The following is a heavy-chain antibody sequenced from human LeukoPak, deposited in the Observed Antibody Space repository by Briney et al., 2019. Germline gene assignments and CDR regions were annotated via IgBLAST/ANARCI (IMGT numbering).Heavy chain of an antibody. CDR1: GYTFTSYY. J-gene: IGHJ4*02. CDR2: INPNSGGT. Sequence: GASVKVSCKASGYTFTSYYMHWVRQAPGQGLEWMGWINPNSGGTNYAQKFQGRVTMTRDTSISTAYMELSRLRSDDTAVYYCARVNYYGSGSFDYWGQGTLVTVSS. V-gene: IGHV1-2*02. D-gene: IGHD3-10*01. CDR3: ARVNYYGSGSFDY.